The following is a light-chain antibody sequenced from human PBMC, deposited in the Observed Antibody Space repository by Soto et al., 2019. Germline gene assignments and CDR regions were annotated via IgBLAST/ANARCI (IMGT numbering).Light chain of an antibody. CDR2: EGS. J-gene: IGLJ1*01. CDR3: CSYAGSRIFYV. Sequence: QSVLTQPASVSGSPGQSITISCTGTSSDVGSYKFVSWYQQHPGKAPKLMIYEGSKRPSGVSNRFSGSKSGNTASLTISGLQAEDEADYYCCSYAGSRIFYVFGTGTKLTVL. V-gene: IGLV2-23*01. CDR1: SSDVGSYKF.